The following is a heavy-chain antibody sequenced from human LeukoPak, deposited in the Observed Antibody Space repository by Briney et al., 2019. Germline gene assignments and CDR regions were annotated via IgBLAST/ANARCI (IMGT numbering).Heavy chain of an antibody. CDR1: GFTVSSNY. J-gene: IGHJ4*02. Sequence: GGSLRLSCAASGFTVSSNYMTWVRQAPGKGLEWGSIIYSGGTTYYADSVKGRFTISRDNSKTTLYLQMNSLRAEDTAVYYCARLYYYVSGTYSRYFDYWGQGTLVTVSS. CDR3: ARLYYYVSGTYSRYFDY. V-gene: IGHV3-53*01. CDR2: IYSGGTT. D-gene: IGHD3-10*01.